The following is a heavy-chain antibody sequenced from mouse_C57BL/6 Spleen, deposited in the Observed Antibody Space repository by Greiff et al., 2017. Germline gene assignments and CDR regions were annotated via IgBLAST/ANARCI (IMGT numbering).Heavy chain of an antibody. J-gene: IGHJ1*03. CDR1: GYTFTSYW. CDR3: ARRGGDYYGSSYGYFDV. D-gene: IGHD1-1*01. V-gene: IGHV1-50*01. Sequence: VQLQQPGAELVKPGASVKLSCKASGYTFTSYWMQWVKQRPGHGLEWIGEIDPSDSYTNYNQKFKGKATLTVDTSSSTAYMQLSSLTSEDSAVYYCARRGGDYYGSSYGYFDVWGTGTTVTVSS. CDR2: IDPSDSYT.